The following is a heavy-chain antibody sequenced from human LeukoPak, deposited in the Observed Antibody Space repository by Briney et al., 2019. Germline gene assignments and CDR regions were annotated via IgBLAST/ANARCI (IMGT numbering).Heavy chain of an antibody. J-gene: IGHJ3*02. CDR3: ARGYYYDSGGYDAFDI. CDR2: ISAYNGNK. CDR1: GNSFTNYG. V-gene: IGHV1-18*01. D-gene: IGHD3-22*01. Sequence: ASVKVSCKTSGNSFTNYGISWMRQAPGQGLEWMGWISAYNGNKKNVQKFQGRVSMTTDTSTSTTYMELRSLRSDDTAVYYCARGYYYDSGGYDAFDIWGEGTVVTVSS.